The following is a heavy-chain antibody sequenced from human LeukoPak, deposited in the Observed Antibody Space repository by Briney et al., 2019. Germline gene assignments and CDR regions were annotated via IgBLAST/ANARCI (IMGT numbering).Heavy chain of an antibody. CDR3: ARAYSGYTYGYHY. V-gene: IGHV3-48*01. D-gene: IGHD5-18*01. J-gene: IGHJ4*02. Sequence: PGGSLRLSCVASGFTFTRYWMNWVRQPPGKGLEWVSYISSSSSTIYYTDSVKGRFTISRDNAKNSLYLQMNSLRAEDTAVYYCARAYSGYTYGYHYWGQGTLVTVSS. CDR1: GFTFTRYW. CDR2: ISSSSSTI.